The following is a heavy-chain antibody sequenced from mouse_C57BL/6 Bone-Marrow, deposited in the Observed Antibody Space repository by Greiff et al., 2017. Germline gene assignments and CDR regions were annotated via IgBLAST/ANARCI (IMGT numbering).Heavy chain of an antibody. Sequence: QVQLQHSGAELARPGASVKLSCKASGYTFTSYGISWVKQRTGQGLEWIGEIYPRSGNTYYNEKFKGKATLTADKSSSTAYMELRSLTSEDSAVYFCAKTTVVATDFDYWGQGTTRTVSS. D-gene: IGHD1-1*01. CDR1: GYTFTSYG. CDR3: AKTTVVATDFDY. CDR2: IYPRSGNT. V-gene: IGHV1-81*01. J-gene: IGHJ2*01.